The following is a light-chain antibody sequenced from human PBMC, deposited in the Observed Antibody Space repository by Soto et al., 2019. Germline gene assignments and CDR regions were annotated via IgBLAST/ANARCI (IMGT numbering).Light chain of an antibody. Sequence: QSVLTQPASVSGSPGQSITISCTGTSSDVGDYNYVSWDQQHPGKAPKLMIYDVSNRPSGVSNRFSGSKSGNTASLTVSGLQAEDEADYYCSSYTSSSTLVFGGGTKLTVL. CDR1: SSDVGDYNY. CDR2: DVS. V-gene: IGLV2-14*01. CDR3: SSYTSSSTLV. J-gene: IGLJ2*01.